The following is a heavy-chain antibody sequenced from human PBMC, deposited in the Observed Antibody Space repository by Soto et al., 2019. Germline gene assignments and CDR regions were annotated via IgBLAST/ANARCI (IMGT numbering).Heavy chain of an antibody. CDR3: ARHGETYYDFWSGYYTGRGI. J-gene: IGHJ3*02. Sequence: QVQLVESGGGLVKPGGSLRLSCAASGFTFSDYYMSWTRQAPGKGLEWVSYISSSGSTIYYADSVKGRFTISRDNAKNSLYLQMNSLRAEDTAVYYCARHGETYYDFWSGYYTGRGIWGQGTMVTVSS. CDR2: ISSSGSTI. CDR1: GFTFSDYY. V-gene: IGHV3-11*01. D-gene: IGHD3-3*01.